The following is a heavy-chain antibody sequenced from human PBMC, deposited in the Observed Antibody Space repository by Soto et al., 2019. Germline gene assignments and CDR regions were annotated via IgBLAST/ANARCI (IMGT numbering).Heavy chain of an antibody. D-gene: IGHD5-12*01. Sequence: QVQLVESGGGVVQPGRSLRLSCAASGFTFSSYAMHWVRQAPGKGLEWVAVISYDGSNKYYADSVKGRFTISRDNSKNTLYLQMNRLRAEDTAVYYCARDSGATAAPTDYWGQGTLVTVSS. CDR2: ISYDGSNK. CDR1: GFTFSSYA. V-gene: IGHV3-30-3*01. CDR3: ARDSGATAAPTDY. J-gene: IGHJ4*02.